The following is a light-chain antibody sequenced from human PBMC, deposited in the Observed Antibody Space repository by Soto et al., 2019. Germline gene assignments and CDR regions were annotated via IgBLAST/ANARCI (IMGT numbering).Light chain of an antibody. CDR2: DTS. Sequence: EIVLTQSPATLSLSPGERATLSCRASQSVDSSFAWYQQKAAQAPRLLIYDTSNRATGIAARFSGSGSGTDFTLTISSLESEDFAVYYCQHRTLFGGGTKVEIK. CDR3: QHRTL. CDR1: QSVDSS. J-gene: IGKJ4*01. V-gene: IGKV3-11*01.